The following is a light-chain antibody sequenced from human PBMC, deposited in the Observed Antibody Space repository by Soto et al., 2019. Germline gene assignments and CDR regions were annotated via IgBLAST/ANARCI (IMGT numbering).Light chain of an antibody. CDR3: QQYNNWPPEVT. CDR2: GAS. CDR1: QSVGSN. J-gene: IGKJ3*01. Sequence: EIVMTQSPATLSVSPGEGATLSCRASQSVGSNLAWYQHKPGQAPRLLIYGASTRATDIPARFSGSGSGTEFTLTISRLQSEDFALYYCQQYNNWPPEVTFGPGTKVDIK. V-gene: IGKV3-15*01.